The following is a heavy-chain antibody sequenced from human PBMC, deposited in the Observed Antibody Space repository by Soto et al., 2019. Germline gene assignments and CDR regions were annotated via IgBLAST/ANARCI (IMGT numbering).Heavy chain of an antibody. Sequence: QLQLQESGPGLVKPSETLSLTCTVSGGSISSSSYYWGWIRQPPGKGLEWIGSIYYSGSTYYNPSLKSRVTISVDTSKNQFSLKLSSVTAADTAVYYCARHVCTNGVCYSMAHFDLWGRGTLVTVSS. CDR1: GGSISSSSYY. J-gene: IGHJ2*01. V-gene: IGHV4-39*01. CDR2: IYYSGST. D-gene: IGHD2-8*01. CDR3: ARHVCTNGVCYSMAHFDL.